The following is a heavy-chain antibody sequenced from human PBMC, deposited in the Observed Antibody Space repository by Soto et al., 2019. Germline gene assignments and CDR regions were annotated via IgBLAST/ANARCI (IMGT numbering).Heavy chain of an antibody. CDR3: ARDVYSSSRLDY. CDR2: INANSGST. Sequence: EASVKVSCKASGYTFTSYGISWVRQAPGQGLEWMGWINANSGSTNYAQKFQGRVTMTRDTSTSTAYMELSRLRSDDTAVYYCARDVYSSSRLDYWGQGTLVTVSS. V-gene: IGHV1-18*01. D-gene: IGHD6-13*01. J-gene: IGHJ4*02. CDR1: GYTFTSYG.